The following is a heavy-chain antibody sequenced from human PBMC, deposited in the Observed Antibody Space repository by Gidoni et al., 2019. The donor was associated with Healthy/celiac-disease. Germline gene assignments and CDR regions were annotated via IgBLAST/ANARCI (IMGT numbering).Heavy chain of an antibody. D-gene: IGHD3-10*01. Sequence: QVQLVQSGAEVKKPGASVKVSCKASGYPFTGYYMHWVRQAQGQGLEWMVRINPNSGGTNYAQKFQGRVTMTRDTSISTAYMELSRLRADDTAVYYGARGGITMVRGTSGGMDVWGQGTTVTVSS. V-gene: IGHV1-2*06. J-gene: IGHJ6*02. CDR2: INPNSGGT. CDR3: ARGGITMVRGTSGGMDV. CDR1: GYPFTGYY.